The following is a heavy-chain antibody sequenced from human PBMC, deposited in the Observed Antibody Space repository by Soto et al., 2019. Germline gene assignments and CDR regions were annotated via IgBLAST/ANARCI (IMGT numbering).Heavy chain of an antibody. J-gene: IGHJ6*02. CDR1: GFTFTSSA. D-gene: IGHD3-3*01. V-gene: IGHV1-58*01. CDR3: AADPRFLEWFSPYYGMDV. Sequence: SVKVSCKASGFTFTSSAVQWVRQARGQRLEWIGWIVVGSGNTNYAQKFQERVTITRDMSTSTAYMELSSLRSEDTAVYYCAADPRFLEWFSPYYGMDVWGQGTTVTSP. CDR2: IVVGSGNT.